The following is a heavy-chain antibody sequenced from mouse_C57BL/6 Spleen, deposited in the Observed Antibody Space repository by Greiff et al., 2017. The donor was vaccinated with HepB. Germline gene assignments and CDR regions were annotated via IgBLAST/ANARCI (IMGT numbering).Heavy chain of an antibody. CDR2: IHPNSGST. Sequence: VQLQQPGAELVKPGASVKLSCKASGYTFTSYWMHWVKQRPGQGLEWIGMIHPNSGSTNYNEKFKSKATLTVDKSSSTAYMQLSSLTSEDSAVYYCARRYGSSYGYFDYWGQGTTLTVSS. J-gene: IGHJ2*01. V-gene: IGHV1-64*01. D-gene: IGHD1-1*01. CDR1: GYTFTSYW. CDR3: ARRYGSSYGYFDY.